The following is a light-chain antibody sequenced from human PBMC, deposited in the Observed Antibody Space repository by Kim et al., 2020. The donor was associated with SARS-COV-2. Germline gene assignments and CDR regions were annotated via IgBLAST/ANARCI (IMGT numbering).Light chain of an antibody. Sequence: GQSITFSCTGTSSDVRDFKYVSWYQHHSGKVPKLIIYDVSNRPSGVSNRFSGSKSGNTASLTISGLQADDEADYYCNSYTTSSTWVFGGGTQLTVL. CDR3: NSYTTSSTWV. CDR1: SSDVRDFKY. V-gene: IGLV2-14*03. J-gene: IGLJ3*02. CDR2: DVS.